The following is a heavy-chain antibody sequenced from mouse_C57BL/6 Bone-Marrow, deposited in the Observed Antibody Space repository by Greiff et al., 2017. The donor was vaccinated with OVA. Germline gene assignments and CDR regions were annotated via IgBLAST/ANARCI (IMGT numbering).Heavy chain of an antibody. CDR3: ARGGYEDYFDY. D-gene: IGHD3-1*01. CDR1: GYTFTSYW. CDR2: IDPSDSYT. V-gene: IGHV1-59*01. J-gene: IGHJ2*01. Sequence: QVQLQQPGAELVRPGTSVKLSCKASGYTFTSYWLHWVKQRPGQGLEWIGVIDPSDSYTNYNQKFKGTATLTVDTSSSTAYMQLSSLTSEDSAVYYCARGGYEDYFDYWGQGTTLTVSS.